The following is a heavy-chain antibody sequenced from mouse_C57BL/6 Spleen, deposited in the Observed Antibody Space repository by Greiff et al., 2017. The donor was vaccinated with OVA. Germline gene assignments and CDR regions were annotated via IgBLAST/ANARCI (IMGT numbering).Heavy chain of an antibody. V-gene: IGHV1-4*01. CDR1: GYTFTSYT. J-gene: IGHJ4*01. Sequence: QVQLKQSGAELARPGASVKMSCKASGYTFTSYTMHWVKQRPGQGLEWIGYINPSSGYTKYNQKFKDKATLTADKSSSTAYMQLSSLTSEDSAVYYCARENDYDAMDYWGQGTSVTVSS. CDR3: ARENDYDAMDY. CDR2: INPSSGYT.